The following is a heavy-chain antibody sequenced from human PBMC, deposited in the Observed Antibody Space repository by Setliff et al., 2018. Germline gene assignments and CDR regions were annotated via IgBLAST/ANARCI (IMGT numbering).Heavy chain of an antibody. CDR3: VRDRTAYSYGLDV. V-gene: IGHV4-39*07. CDR2: VYT. D-gene: IGHD5-18*01. J-gene: IGHJ6*02. Sequence: PSETLSLTCNVSGGSVSSTRHYWGWIRQPPGKGMEWIGSVYTYYNPSLRSRVTISVDTSKNQFSLILRSVTAADTAVYYCVRDRTAYSYGLDVWAQGTTVTVSS. CDR1: GGSVSSTRHY.